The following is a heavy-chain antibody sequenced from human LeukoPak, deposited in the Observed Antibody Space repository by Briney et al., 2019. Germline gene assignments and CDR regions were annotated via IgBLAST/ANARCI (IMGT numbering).Heavy chain of an antibody. CDR1: VFSVSSNY. CDR2: IYIGGST. CDR3: ASGYYGITY. Sequence: PGGSLTLSCAASVFSVSSNYMSWVRQAPGKGREWVSVIYIGGSTYYADSVKGRFTISRDNSKNTLYLQMNSLRAEDTAVYYCASGYYGITYWGQGTLVTVSS. V-gene: IGHV3-53*01. D-gene: IGHD3-10*01. J-gene: IGHJ4*02.